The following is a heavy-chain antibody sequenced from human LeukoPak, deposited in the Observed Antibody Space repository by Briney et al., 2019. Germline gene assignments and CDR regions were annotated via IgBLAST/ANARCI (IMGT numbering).Heavy chain of an antibody. CDR1: GFTFSNAW. V-gene: IGHV4-59*01. Sequence: GSLRLSCAASGFTFSNAWMSWVRQAPGKGLEWIGYIYYSGSTNYNPSLKSRVTISVHTSKNQFSLKLSSVTAADTAVYYCARETSQKGAHYMDVWGKGTTVTISS. CDR3: ARETSQKGAHYMDV. J-gene: IGHJ6*03. CDR2: IYYSGST. D-gene: IGHD3-16*01.